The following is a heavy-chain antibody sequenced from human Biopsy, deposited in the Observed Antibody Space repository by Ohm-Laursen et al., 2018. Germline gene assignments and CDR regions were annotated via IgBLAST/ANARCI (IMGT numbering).Heavy chain of an antibody. D-gene: IGHD4-23*01. CDR3: ARGSNDFGGLYFPR. CDR1: GGSFTGHY. J-gene: IGHJ4*02. CDR2: ISCTGYT. V-gene: IGHV4-59*11. Sequence: GTLSLTCTVSGGSFTGHYWSWIRQPPEKGLEWIGHISCTGYTSYNASLKSRVTISVDTSRNHFSLRLSSLTAADTAVYYCARGSNDFGGLYFPRWGQGTLLTVSS.